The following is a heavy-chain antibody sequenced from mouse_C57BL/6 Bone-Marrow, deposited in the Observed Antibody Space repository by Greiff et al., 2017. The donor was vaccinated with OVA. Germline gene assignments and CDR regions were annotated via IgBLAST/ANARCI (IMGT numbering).Heavy chain of an antibody. Sequence: EVQRVESGEGLVKPGGSLKLSCAASGFTFSSYAMSWVRQTPEKRLEWVAYISSGGDYIYYADTVKGRFTISRDNARNTLYLQMSSLKSEDTAMYYCTRGWDYDGFAYWGQGTLVTVSA. V-gene: IGHV5-9-1*02. D-gene: IGHD2-4*01. J-gene: IGHJ3*01. CDR3: TRGWDYDGFAY. CDR2: ISSGGDYI. CDR1: GFTFSSYA.